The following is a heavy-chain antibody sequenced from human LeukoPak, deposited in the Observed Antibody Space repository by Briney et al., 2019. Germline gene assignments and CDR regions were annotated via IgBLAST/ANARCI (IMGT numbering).Heavy chain of an antibody. CDR2: INRSGGT. J-gene: IGHJ4*02. Sequence: PSETLSLTCTIYGGSFSDYYWSWIRQPPGKGLEWIGEINRSGGTNYNPSLKSRVTISVDTPKNKFPLKRSSVTAADTAVYYCARGLIGYSSGWYQYWGQGTLVTVSS. CDR1: GGSFSDYY. D-gene: IGHD6-19*01. CDR3: ARGLIGYSSGWYQY. V-gene: IGHV4-34*01.